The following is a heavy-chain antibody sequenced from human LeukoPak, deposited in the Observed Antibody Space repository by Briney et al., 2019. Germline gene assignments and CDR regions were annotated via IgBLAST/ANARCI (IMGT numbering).Heavy chain of an antibody. CDR2: MNPNSGNT. D-gene: IGHD3-10*01. CDR3: ARGSDYYGSGSYGFDP. CDR1: GYTFTSYD. J-gene: IGHJ5*02. V-gene: IGHV1-8*01. Sequence: ASVKVSCKASGYTFTSYDINWVRQATGQGLEWMGWMNPNSGNTGYAQKFQGRVTMTRNTSISTAYMELSSLSSEDTAVYYCARGSDYYGSGSYGFDPWGQGTLVTVSS.